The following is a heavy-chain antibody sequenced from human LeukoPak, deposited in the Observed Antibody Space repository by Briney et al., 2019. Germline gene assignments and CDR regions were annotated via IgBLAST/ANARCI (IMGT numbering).Heavy chain of an antibody. J-gene: IGHJ4*02. CDR2: ISSSGST. CDR3: ATSGYVGNTRFDS. V-gene: IGHV4-39*01. D-gene: IGHD6-25*01. Sequence: PSETLSLTCTVSGGSISSNSYYWGWIRQPPGKGLEWIGSISSSGSTYYTPSLKSRVTVSVDTSKNQFPLKLSSVTAADTAVYYCATSGYVGNTRFDSWGQGTLVTVSS. CDR1: GGSISSNSYY.